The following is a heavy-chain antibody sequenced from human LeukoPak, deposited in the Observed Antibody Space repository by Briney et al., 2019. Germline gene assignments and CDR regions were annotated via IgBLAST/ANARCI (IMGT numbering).Heavy chain of an antibody. D-gene: IGHD2-2*01. CDR3: TGDSLPASGYFDF. Sequence: GGSLRLSCAASGFTLSSYAMHWVRQAPGKGLEWVSVMSSDETKKYYADSVKGRFTISRDISKNTLYLQMSSLRVEDTALYYCTGDSLPASGYFDFWGQGTLVTVSS. CDR2: MSSDETKK. V-gene: IGHV3-30-3*01. J-gene: IGHJ4*02. CDR1: GFTLSSYA.